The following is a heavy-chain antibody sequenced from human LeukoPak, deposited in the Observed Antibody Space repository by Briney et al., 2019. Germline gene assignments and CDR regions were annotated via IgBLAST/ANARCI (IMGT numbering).Heavy chain of an antibody. CDR2: IYYSWST. J-gene: IGHJ6*03. Sequence: SETLSLPCTVSGRLISSYYWIWIRQPPGKALEGIGYIYYSWSTNYNPSLKSRVTISVDTSKNQFSLKLSSVTAADTAVDYCARGITMIVVADYYYYYMDVWGKGTTVTVSS. CDR1: GRLISSYY. V-gene: IGHV4-59*01. D-gene: IGHD3-22*01. CDR3: ARGITMIVVADYYYYYMDV.